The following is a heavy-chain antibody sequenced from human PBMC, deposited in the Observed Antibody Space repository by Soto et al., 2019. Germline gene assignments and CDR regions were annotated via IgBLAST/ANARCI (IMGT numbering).Heavy chain of an antibody. Sequence: EVQLLESGGGLVQPGGSLRLSCAASGFTFSSYAMSWVRQAPGKGLEWVSAISGSGGSTYYADSVKGRFTISRDNSKNTLYLHMNSLRAEDTAVYYCAKDRSRFGELFYWGQGTLVTVSS. CDR3: AKDRSRFGELFY. V-gene: IGHV3-23*01. J-gene: IGHJ4*02. CDR1: GFTFSSYA. CDR2: ISGSGGST. D-gene: IGHD3-10*01.